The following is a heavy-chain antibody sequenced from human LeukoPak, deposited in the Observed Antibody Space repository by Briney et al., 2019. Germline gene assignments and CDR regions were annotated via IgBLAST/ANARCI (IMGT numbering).Heavy chain of an antibody. CDR1: GGSITSSSYY. J-gene: IGHJ6*03. V-gene: IGHV4-39*07. CDR3: ARGGYYMDV. Sequence: SETLSLTSTVSGGSITSSSYYWGWIRQPPGKGLEWIGSVYYSGSTNYNPSLKSRVTISVDTSKNQFSLKLSSVTAADTAVYYCARGGYYMDVWGKGTTVTISS. CDR2: VYYSGST.